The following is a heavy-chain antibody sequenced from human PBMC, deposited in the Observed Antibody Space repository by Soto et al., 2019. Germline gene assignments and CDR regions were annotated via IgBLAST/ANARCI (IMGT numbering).Heavy chain of an antibody. J-gene: IGHJ6*03. CDR3: ARDQLIYDYIWGSYRSSYYMDV. D-gene: IGHD3-16*02. CDR2: INHSGST. Sequence: SETLSLTCAVYGGSFSGYYWSWIRQPPGKGLEWIGEINHSGSTNYNPSLKSRVTISVDTSKNQFSLKLSSVTAADTAVYYCARDQLIYDYIWGSYRSSYYMDVWGKGTTVTVSS. CDR1: GGSFSGYY. V-gene: IGHV4-34*01.